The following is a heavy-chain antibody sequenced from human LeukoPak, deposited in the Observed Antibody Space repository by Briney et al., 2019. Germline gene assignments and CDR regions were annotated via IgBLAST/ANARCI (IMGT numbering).Heavy chain of an antibody. D-gene: IGHD3-22*01. Sequence: PGGSLRLSCAASGFTFDDYAMHWVRQAPGKGLEWVSGISWNSGSIGYADSVKGRFTISRDNAKNSLYLQMNSLRAEDTALYYCAKDYYYDSSGSRWGDAFDIWGQGTMVTVSS. V-gene: IGHV3-9*01. CDR1: GFTFDDYA. CDR3: AKDYYYDSSGSRWGDAFDI. CDR2: ISWNSGSI. J-gene: IGHJ3*02.